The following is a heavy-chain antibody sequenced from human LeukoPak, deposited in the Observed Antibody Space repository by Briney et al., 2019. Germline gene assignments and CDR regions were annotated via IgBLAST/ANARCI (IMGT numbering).Heavy chain of an antibody. V-gene: IGHV4-34*01. J-gene: IGHJ4*02. CDR3: ARGRYDRRGSYDLVQTEAFDY. Sequence: SETLSLTCAVYGGSFSGYYWTWIRQPPGKGLEWIGEINHRGNTNYNPSLESRVAISADTSKNHFSLNLSSVTAADTAVYYCARGRYDRRGSYDLVQTEAFDYWGQGTLVTVSP. D-gene: IGHD3-22*01. CDR2: INHRGNT. CDR1: GGSFSGYY.